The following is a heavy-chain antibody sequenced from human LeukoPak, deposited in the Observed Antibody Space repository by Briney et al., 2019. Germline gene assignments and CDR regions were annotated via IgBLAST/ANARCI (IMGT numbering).Heavy chain of an antibody. CDR3: ARAGYSSSWDY. V-gene: IGHV1-18*01. CDR1: GYAFTNYG. Sequence: GASVKVSCKAPGYAFTNYGISRVRQAPGQGLEWMGWISAYNGNTNYAQKLQGRVTMTTDTSTSTAYMELRSLRSDDTAVYYCARAGYSSSWDYWGQGTLVTVSS. J-gene: IGHJ4*02. D-gene: IGHD6-13*01. CDR2: ISAYNGNT.